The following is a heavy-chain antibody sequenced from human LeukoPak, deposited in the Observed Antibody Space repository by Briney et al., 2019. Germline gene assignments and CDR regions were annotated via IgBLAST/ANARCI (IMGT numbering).Heavy chain of an antibody. J-gene: IGHJ6*03. D-gene: IGHD6-13*01. CDR3: ARGEPTSSWFQYYYYMDV. Sequence: PGGSLRLSCAASGFTFSTYNMNWVRQAPGKGLEWVSSISSSSSYIYYADSVKGRFTISRDNAKNSLYLQMNSLRAEDTAVYYCARGEPTSSWFQYYYYMDVWGKGTTVTVSS. CDR1: GFTFSTYN. CDR2: ISSSSSYI. V-gene: IGHV3-21*01.